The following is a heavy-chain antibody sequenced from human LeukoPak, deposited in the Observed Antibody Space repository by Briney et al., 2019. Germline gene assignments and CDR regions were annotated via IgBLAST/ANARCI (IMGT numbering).Heavy chain of an antibody. J-gene: IGHJ4*02. V-gene: IGHV3-9*03. Sequence: GGSLRLSCAASGFTFDDYAMHWVRQAPGKGLEWVSGISWNSGSIGYADSVRGRFTIYRDNAKNSLYLQMHSLRAEDMALYYCAKEGSETGYAPLDYWGQGTLVTVSS. CDR3: AKEGSETGYAPLDY. CDR1: GFTFDDYA. CDR2: ISWNSGSI. D-gene: IGHD3-9*01.